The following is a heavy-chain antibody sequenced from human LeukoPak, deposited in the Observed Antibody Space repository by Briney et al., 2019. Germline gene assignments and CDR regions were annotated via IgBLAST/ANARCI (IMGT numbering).Heavy chain of an antibody. J-gene: IGHJ4*02. V-gene: IGHV3-15*01. D-gene: IGHD2-21*02. Sequence: PGGSLRLSCAASGSTFSNAWMNWIRQAPGKGLEWVGRIKSRTDGGTTDYAAPVKGRFTISRGDSKNTLYQQMNGLKTEDTAVYYCTTASYCGGDCPGGSDYWGQGTLVTVSS. CDR2: IKSRTDGGTT. CDR3: TTASYCGGDCPGGSDY. CDR1: GSTFSNAW.